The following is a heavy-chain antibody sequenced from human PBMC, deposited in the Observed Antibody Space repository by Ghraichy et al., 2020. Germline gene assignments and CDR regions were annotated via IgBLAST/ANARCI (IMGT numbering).Heavy chain of an antibody. J-gene: IGHJ4*02. CDR3: AGHRMSRSRMFYFDY. CDR1: GDSINNYY. Sequence: SQTLSLTCSVSGDSINNYYWSWIRQSPEKGLEWIGYIYFTGSTNYNPSLKTRVTISVDTSKNQFSLKLSSMTAADTAVYYCAGHRMSRSRMFYFDYWGQGTLVTVSS. V-gene: IGHV4-59*08. D-gene: IGHD1-14*01. CDR2: IYFTGST.